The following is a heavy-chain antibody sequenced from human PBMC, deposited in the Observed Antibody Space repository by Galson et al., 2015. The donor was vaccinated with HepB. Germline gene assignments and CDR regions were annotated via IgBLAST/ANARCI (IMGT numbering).Heavy chain of an antibody. Sequence: SVKVSCKASGGTFSSYAISWVRQAPGQGLEWMGGIIPIFGTANYAQKFQGRVTITADESTSTAYMELSSLRSEDTAVYYCSRGPGSGYYYYYVDVWGQGTLVTVSS. CDR3: SRGPGSGYYYYYVDV. D-gene: IGHD3-10*01. J-gene: IGHJ6*03. V-gene: IGHV1-69*13. CDR1: GGTFSSYA. CDR2: IIPIFGTA.